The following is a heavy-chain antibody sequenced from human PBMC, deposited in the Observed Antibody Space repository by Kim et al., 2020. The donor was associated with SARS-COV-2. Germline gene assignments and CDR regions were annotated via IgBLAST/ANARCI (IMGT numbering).Heavy chain of an antibody. J-gene: IGHJ5*02. D-gene: IGHD6-19*01. CDR2: FDPEDGET. Sequence: ASVKVSCKVSGYTLIELSMHWVRQAPGKGLEWMGGFDPEDGETIYAQKFQGRVTMTEDTSTDTAYMELSGLRSEDTAVYYCATSSPVIPVGGWFDPWGQGTLVTVSS. CDR1: GYTLIELS. V-gene: IGHV1-24*01. CDR3: ATSSPVIPVGGWFDP.